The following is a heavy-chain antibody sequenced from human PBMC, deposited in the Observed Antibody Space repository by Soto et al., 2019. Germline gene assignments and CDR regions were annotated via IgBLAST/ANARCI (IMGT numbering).Heavy chain of an antibody. D-gene: IGHD2-2*01. Sequence: SETLSLTCTVSGGSITRYYWSWIRQSPGKGLEWIGYVYYSGGTNYNPSLKNRATISVDTSKNQFSLKLSSVAAADTAVYYCARLTRGQLRIDYWGQGTLVTVSS. CDR2: VYYSGGT. J-gene: IGHJ4*02. V-gene: IGHV4-59*01. CDR3: ARLTRGQLRIDY. CDR1: GGSITRYY.